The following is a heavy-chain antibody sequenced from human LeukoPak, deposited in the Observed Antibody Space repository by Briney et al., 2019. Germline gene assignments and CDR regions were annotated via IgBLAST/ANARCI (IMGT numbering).Heavy chain of an antibody. Sequence: PGGSLRLSCAASGFTFSFYWMSWVRQAPGKELEWVANIKQDGSEKYYVDSVRGRFTISRDNAKNSLCLQMNSLRAEDTAVYYCARGGYFDWLPSYYFDYWGQGTLVTVSS. D-gene: IGHD3-9*01. CDR3: ARGGYFDWLPSYYFDY. V-gene: IGHV3-7*04. J-gene: IGHJ4*02. CDR1: GFTFSFYW. CDR2: IKQDGSEK.